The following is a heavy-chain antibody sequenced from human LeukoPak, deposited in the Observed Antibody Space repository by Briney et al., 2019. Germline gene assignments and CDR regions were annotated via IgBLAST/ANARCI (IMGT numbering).Heavy chain of an antibody. CDR2: ISSSSSYI. V-gene: IGHV3-21*01. D-gene: IGHD6-6*01. J-gene: IGHJ4*02. CDR1: GFTFSSYS. CDR3: ASHLYSSSSGFDY. Sequence: GRPQRLSCAASGFTFSSYSMKWARQATGKGLEWVSSISSSSSYIYYADSVKGRFTISRDNAKNSLYLQMNGLRAEDTAVYYCASHLYSSSSGFDYWGQGTLVTVSS.